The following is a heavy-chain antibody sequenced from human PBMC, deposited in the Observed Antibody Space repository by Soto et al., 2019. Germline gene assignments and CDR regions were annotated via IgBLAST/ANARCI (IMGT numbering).Heavy chain of an antibody. CDR1: GGSISSYY. J-gene: IGHJ6*02. V-gene: IGHV4-59*01. CDR3: ARTGVFGSGSYYHYYYYGMDV. D-gene: IGHD3-10*01. Sequence: QVQLQESGPGLVKPSETLSLTCTVSGGSISSYYWSWIRQPPGKGLEWIGYIYYSGSTNYNPPLKSRVTISVDTSKNQFSLKLSSVTAADTAVYYCARTGVFGSGSYYHYYYYGMDVWGQGTTVTVSS. CDR2: IYYSGST.